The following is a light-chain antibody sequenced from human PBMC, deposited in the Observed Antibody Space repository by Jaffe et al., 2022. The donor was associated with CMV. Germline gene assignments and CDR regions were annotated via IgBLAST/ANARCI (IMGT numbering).Light chain of an antibody. CDR1: SSNIGSNT. CDR3: AAWDDSLNGYVV. Sequence: QSVLTQPPSASGTPGQRVTISCSGSSSNIGSNTVNWFQQLPGTAPKLLIYNNNKRPSGVPDRFSGSKSGTSASLAISGLQSEDEADYYCAAWDDSLNGYVVFGGGTKLTVL. V-gene: IGLV1-44*01. J-gene: IGLJ2*01. CDR2: NNN.